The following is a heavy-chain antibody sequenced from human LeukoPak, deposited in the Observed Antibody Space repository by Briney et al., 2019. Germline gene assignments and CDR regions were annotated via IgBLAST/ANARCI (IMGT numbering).Heavy chain of an antibody. V-gene: IGHV3-30-3*01. CDR2: ISYDGSNK. Sequence: GRSLRLSCAASGFTFSNYAMHWVRQAPGKGLEWVAFISYDGSNKYYADSVKGRFTISRDNSKNTLYPQMNSLRAEDTAVYYCASAYSSAWSSDYWGQGTLVTVSS. J-gene: IGHJ4*02. D-gene: IGHD6-19*01. CDR1: GFTFSNYA. CDR3: ASAYSSAWSSDY.